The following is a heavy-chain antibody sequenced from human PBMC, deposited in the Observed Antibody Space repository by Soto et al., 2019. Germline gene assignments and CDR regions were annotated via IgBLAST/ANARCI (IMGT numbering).Heavy chain of an antibody. Sequence: CLTCTVSGGSISSSSYYWGWIRQPPGKGLEWIGSIYYSGSTYYNPSLKSRVTISVDTSKNQFSLKLSSVTAADTAVYYCAREGYGGNSAYYFDYWGQGTLVTVSS. J-gene: IGHJ4*02. CDR1: GGSISSSSYY. CDR2: IYYSGST. CDR3: AREGYGGNSAYYFDY. V-gene: IGHV4-39*02. D-gene: IGHD4-17*01.